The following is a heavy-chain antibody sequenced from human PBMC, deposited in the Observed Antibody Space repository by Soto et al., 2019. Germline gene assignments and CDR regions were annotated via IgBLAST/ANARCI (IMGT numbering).Heavy chain of an antibody. D-gene: IGHD2-8*01. J-gene: IGHJ4*02. CDR1: GFTFSSYV. CDR2: IWYDGSNK. Sequence: SLRLSCAASGFTFSSYVMHWVRQAPGKGLEWVAVIWYDGSNKYYADSVKGRFTISRDNSKNTLYLQMNSLRAEDTAVYYCARARRCANGVCYSFDYWGQGTLVTVSS. CDR3: ARARRCANGVCYSFDY. V-gene: IGHV3-33*01.